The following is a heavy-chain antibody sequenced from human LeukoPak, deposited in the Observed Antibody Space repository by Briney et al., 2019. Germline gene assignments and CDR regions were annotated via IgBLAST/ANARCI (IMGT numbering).Heavy chain of an antibody. V-gene: IGHV3-7*01. CDR1: GFALSSYW. CDR2: IKQDGSDK. CDR3: ARNLGYCRTASCHHMDV. J-gene: IGHJ6*03. D-gene: IGHD2-2*01. Sequence: GGSLRLSCVASGFALSSYWMSWVRQAPGKGLEWVANIKQDGSDKYYVDSVKGRFTISRDNAKNSLYLQMNSLRAEDTAVYYCARNLGYCRTASCHHMDVWGKGTTVTVSS.